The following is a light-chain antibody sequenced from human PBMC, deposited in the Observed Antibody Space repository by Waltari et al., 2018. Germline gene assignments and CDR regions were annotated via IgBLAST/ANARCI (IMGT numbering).Light chain of an antibody. CDR1: QSVTRY. V-gene: IGKV3-11*01. Sequence: EFVLTQSQGTLSLSPGERAPLSCRASQSVTRYLAWYQQKPGLAPRLLIYDTSNRATGIPARFSGSGSGTDFSLTISSLESEDFAVYYCQQRANWPLTFGGGTKVEIK. CDR2: DTS. J-gene: IGKJ4*01. CDR3: QQRANWPLT.